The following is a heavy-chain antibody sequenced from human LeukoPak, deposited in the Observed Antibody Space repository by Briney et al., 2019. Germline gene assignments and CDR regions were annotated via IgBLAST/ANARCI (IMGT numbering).Heavy chain of an antibody. CDR1: GFTVSSNY. J-gene: IGHJ6*02. D-gene: IGHD1-26*01. CDR2: IYTGGST. CDR3: AISGSSYYYSMDV. V-gene: IGHV3-53*04. Sequence: GGSLRLSCAASGFTVSSNYMSWVRQAPGKGLEWVSVIYTGGSTHYAESVKGRFTISRQNPKNTLYLQMNSLRPEDTAVYYCAISGSSYYYSMDVWGQGATVTVSS.